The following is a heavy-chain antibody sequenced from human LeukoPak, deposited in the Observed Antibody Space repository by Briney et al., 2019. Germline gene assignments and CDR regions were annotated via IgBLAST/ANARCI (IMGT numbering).Heavy chain of an antibody. V-gene: IGHV3-33*06. Sequence: PGRSLRLSCAASGFTFSSYGMHWVRQAPGKGLEWVAVIWYDGSNKYYSDSVKGRFTISRDNSKNTLYLQMNSLRAEDTAVYYCAKDGGWVAQGLFDYWGQGTLVTVSS. J-gene: IGHJ4*02. CDR1: GFTFSSYG. CDR3: AKDGGWVAQGLFDY. CDR2: IWYDGSNK. D-gene: IGHD2-15*01.